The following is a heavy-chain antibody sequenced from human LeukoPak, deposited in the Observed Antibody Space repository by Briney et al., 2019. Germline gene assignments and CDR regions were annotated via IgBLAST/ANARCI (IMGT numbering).Heavy chain of an antibody. CDR2: ISSSSSDI. CDR1: GFTFSSYS. CDR3: AREGWGYCGGDCYSGCEY. J-gene: IGHJ4*02. Sequence: GGSLRPSCAASGFTFSSYSMNWVRQAPGKGLEWVSSISSSSSDIYYADSAKGGVTISRDSAKNSLYLQMNSLRAEDTAVYYCAREGWGYCGGDCYSGCEYWGQGTLVTVSS. V-gene: IGHV3-21*01. D-gene: IGHD2-21*02.